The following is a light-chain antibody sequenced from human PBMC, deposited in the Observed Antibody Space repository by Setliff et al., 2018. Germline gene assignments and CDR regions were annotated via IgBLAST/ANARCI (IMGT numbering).Light chain of an antibody. Sequence: TVVTQEPSFSVSPGGTVTLTCALGLGSASTANYPSWYQQTPGQAPRRLIYRTNSRRSGVPARFSGSILGNKAALTITGAQAEDESDYYCLLSMGSGISVFGTGTKVTVL. V-gene: IGLV8-61*01. J-gene: IGLJ1*01. CDR1: LGSASTANY. CDR2: RTN. CDR3: LLSMGSGISV.